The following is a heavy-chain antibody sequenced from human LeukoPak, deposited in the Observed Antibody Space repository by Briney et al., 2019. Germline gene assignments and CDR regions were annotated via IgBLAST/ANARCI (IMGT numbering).Heavy chain of an antibody. D-gene: IGHD3-22*01. Sequence: ASVKVSSKASGDTFTIYYVHWVRQAPGQGLEWMGTITPSGGSTTSAQKFQVRVTMTRDMSTSTVYMELSSLRSEDTAVYYCAKGGRRVVVAFDYWGQGTLVTVSS. J-gene: IGHJ4*02. CDR3: AKGGRRVVVAFDY. CDR2: ITPSGGST. V-gene: IGHV1-46*01. CDR1: GDTFTIYY.